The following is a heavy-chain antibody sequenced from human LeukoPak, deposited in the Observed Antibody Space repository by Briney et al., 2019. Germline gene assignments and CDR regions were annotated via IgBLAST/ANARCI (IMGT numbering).Heavy chain of an antibody. CDR3: ASSNWGSGSLDY. V-gene: IGHV3-66*01. D-gene: IGHD7-27*01. J-gene: IGHJ4*02. Sequence: GGSLRLSCAGSGFTFSSYAMSWVRQAPGKGLEWVSVIYSGGSTYYADSVKGRFTISRDNSKNTLYLQMNSLRAEDTAVYYCASSNWGSGSLDYWGQGTLVTVSS. CDR2: IYSGGST. CDR1: GFTFSSYA.